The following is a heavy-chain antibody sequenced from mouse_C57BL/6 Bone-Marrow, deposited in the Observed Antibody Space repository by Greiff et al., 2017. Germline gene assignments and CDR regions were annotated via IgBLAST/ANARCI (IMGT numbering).Heavy chain of an antibody. Sequence: EVKLMESGPGLVKPSQSLSLTCSVTGYSITSGYYWNWIRPFPGNKLEWMGYISYDGSNNYNPSLKNRISITRDPSKNQFFLKLNSVTTEDTASYCGARVYCNYDWYFDVWGTGTTVTVSS. CDR2: ISYDGSN. CDR1: GYSITSGYY. CDR3: ARVYCNYDWYFDV. J-gene: IGHJ1*03. V-gene: IGHV3-6*01. D-gene: IGHD2-1*01.